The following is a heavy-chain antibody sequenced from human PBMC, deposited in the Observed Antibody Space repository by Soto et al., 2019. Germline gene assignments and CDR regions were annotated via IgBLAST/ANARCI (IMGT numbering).Heavy chain of an antibody. D-gene: IGHD6-19*01. Sequence: GGSLRLSCAVSGFTFSSYAMNWVRQAPGKGLEWVSGISGSGGSTFYADSVKGRFTISRENSKYTLYLQMNSLRAADTAVYYCARASGYSSARNWFDPWGQGTLVTVSS. V-gene: IGHV3-23*01. J-gene: IGHJ5*02. CDR2: ISGSGGST. CDR1: GFTFSSYA. CDR3: ARASGYSSARNWFDP.